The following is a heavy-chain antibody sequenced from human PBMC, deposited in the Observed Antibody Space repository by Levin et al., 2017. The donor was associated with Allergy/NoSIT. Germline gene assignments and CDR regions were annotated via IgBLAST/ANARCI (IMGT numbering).Heavy chain of an antibody. CDR3: AKLLPQGGWYDY. D-gene: IGHD6-19*01. Sequence: GESLKISCAASGFTFSSYAMSWVRQAPGKGLEWVSAISGSGGSTYYADSVKGRFTISRDNSKNTLYLQMNSLRAEDTAVYYCAKLLPQGGWYDYWGQGTLVTVSS. CDR2: ISGSGGST. V-gene: IGHV3-23*01. J-gene: IGHJ4*02. CDR1: GFTFSSYA.